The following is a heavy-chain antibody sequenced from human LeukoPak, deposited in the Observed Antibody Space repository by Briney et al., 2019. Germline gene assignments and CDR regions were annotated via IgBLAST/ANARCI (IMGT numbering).Heavy chain of an antibody. CDR1: GGTFSSYA. CDR2: IIPILGIA. D-gene: IGHD3-9*01. V-gene: IGHV1-69*04. Sequence: ASVKVSCKASGGTFSSYAISWVRQAPGQVLEWMGRIIPILGIANYAQKFQGRVTITADKSTSTAYMELSSLRSEDTAVYYCARGDYDILTDYYFDYWGQGTLVTVSS. J-gene: IGHJ4*02. CDR3: ARGDYDILTDYYFDY.